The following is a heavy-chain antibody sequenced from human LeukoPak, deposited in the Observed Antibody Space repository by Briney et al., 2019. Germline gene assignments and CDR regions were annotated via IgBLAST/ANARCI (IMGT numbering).Heavy chain of an antibody. CDR1: GGSISHYF. Sequence: PSETLSLTCTVSGGSISHYFWSWIRQPPGQGLEWVGYVYYRGNTIYSPSLRSRVTISVGSSKNEFSLKMTSVTAADTAVYYCARHADIAAYREGMDVWGKGTTVTVSS. D-gene: IGHD2-15*01. CDR3: ARHADIAAYREGMDV. CDR2: VYYRGNT. V-gene: IGHV4-59*01. J-gene: IGHJ6*04.